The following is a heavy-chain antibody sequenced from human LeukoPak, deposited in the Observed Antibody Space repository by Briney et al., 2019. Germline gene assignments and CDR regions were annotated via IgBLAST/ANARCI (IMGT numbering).Heavy chain of an antibody. CDR2: IYYSGST. J-gene: IGHJ5*02. Sequence: SETLSLTCTVSGGSISSYYWSWLRQPPGKGLEWIGYIYYSGSTNYNPSLKSRVTISVDTSKNQFSLKLSSVTAADTAVYYCARDRTRTGYSSGWGSENWFDPWGQGTLVTVSS. D-gene: IGHD6-19*01. CDR1: GGSISSYY. CDR3: ARDRTRTGYSSGWGSENWFDP. V-gene: IGHV4-59*01.